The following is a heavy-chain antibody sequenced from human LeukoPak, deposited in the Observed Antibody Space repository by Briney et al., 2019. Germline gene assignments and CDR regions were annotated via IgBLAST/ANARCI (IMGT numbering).Heavy chain of an antibody. V-gene: IGHV4-39*01. CDR2: IYYSGST. CDR3: ATPYSSSSRYFDL. CDR1: GGSINSGSYY. D-gene: IGHD6-13*01. Sequence: LETLSLTCTVSGGSINSGSYYWGWIRQPPGKGLEWIGSIYYSGSTYYNPSLKSRVTISVDTSKNQFSLKLSSVTAADTAMYYCATPYSSSSRYFDLWGRGTLVTVSS. J-gene: IGHJ2*01.